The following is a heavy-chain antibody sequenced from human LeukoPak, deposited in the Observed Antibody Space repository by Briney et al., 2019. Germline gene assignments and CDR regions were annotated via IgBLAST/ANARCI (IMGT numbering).Heavy chain of an antibody. CDR1: GFTFSGYW. J-gene: IGHJ3*02. CDR3: ARVKDIVLMVYARYAFDI. Sequence: GGSLRLSCAASGFTFSGYWMSWVRQAPGKGLEWVANIKQDGSEKYYVDSVKGRFTIPRDNAKNSLYLQMNSLRAEDTAVYYCARVKDIVLMVYARYAFDIWGQGTMVTVSS. CDR2: IKQDGSEK. D-gene: IGHD2-8*01. V-gene: IGHV3-7*01.